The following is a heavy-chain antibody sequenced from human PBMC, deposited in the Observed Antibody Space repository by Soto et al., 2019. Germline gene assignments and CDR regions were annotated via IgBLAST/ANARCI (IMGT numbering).Heavy chain of an antibody. V-gene: IGHV3-30-3*01. CDR2: ISYDGSNK. CDR3: ARVGNGIAAAGNQPNYYYGMDV. CDR1: GFTFSSYA. Sequence: GGSLRLSCAASGFTFSSYAMHWVRQAPGKGLEWVAVISYDGSNKYYADSVKGRFTISRDNSKNTLYLQMNSLRAEDTAVDYCARVGNGIAAAGNQPNYYYGMDVWGQGTTVTVSS. D-gene: IGHD6-13*01. J-gene: IGHJ6*02.